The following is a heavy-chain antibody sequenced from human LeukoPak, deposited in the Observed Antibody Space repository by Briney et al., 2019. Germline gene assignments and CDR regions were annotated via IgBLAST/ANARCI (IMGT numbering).Heavy chain of an antibody. CDR2: IYYSGST. D-gene: IGHD3-22*01. V-gene: IGHV4-59*01. Sequence: SETLSLTCTVSGGSISSYYWSWIRQPPGKGLEWIGYIYYSGSTNYNPSLKSRVTISVDTSKNQFSLKLSSVTAADTAVYYCARVYYYDSSGYYPNWFDPWGQGNLVTVSS. CDR3: ARVYYYDSSGYYPNWFDP. CDR1: GGSISSYY. J-gene: IGHJ5*02.